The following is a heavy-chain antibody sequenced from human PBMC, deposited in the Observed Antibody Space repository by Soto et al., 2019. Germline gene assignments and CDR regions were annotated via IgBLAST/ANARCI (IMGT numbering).Heavy chain of an antibody. CDR3: ARHWRSGSYYYYGMDV. CDR2: IYYSGST. D-gene: IGHD1-26*01. Sequence: SETLSLTCTVSGGSISSSSYYWGWIRQPPGKGLEWIGSIYYSGSTYYNPSLKSRVTISVDTSKNQFSLKLSSVTAADTAVYYCARHWRSGSYYYYGMDVWGQGTTVTVSS. V-gene: IGHV4-39*01. CDR1: GGSISSSSYY. J-gene: IGHJ6*02.